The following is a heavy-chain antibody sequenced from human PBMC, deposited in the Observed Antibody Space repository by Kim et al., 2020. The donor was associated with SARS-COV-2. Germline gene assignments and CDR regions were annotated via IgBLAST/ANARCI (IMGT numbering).Heavy chain of an antibody. V-gene: IGHV1-8*01. CDR1: EYTFNTYD. J-gene: IGHJ3*01. Sequence: ASVKVSCKAFEYTFNTYDLSWVRQTPGQGLEWLGWMNPNIENTGYAQKFQGRITMTRNSSISTAYMELSDLRSDDTAVYYCARSRGETTLDGFDVWGQGT. CDR3: ARSRGETTLDGFDV. D-gene: IGHD3-10*01. CDR2: MNPNIENT.